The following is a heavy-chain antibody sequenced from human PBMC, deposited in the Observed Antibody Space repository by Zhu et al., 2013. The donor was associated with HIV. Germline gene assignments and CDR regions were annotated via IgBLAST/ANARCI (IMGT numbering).Heavy chain of an antibody. CDR3: AKAPYSVSYRYFDY. Sequence: EVQLLESGGGLVQPGGSLRLSCAASGFTFNNYAMSWVRQAPGKGLEWVSSISASGGSTYYADSVKGRFTISRDNSKNTLYLQMNSLRADDTAVYYCAKAPYSVSYRYFDYRGQGTLVTVSP. V-gene: IGHV3-23*01. CDR2: ISASGGST. J-gene: IGHJ4*02. D-gene: IGHD1-26*01. CDR1: GFTFNNYA.